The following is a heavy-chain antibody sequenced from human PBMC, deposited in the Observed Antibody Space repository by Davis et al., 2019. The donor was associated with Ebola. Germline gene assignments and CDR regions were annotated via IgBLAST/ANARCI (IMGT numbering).Heavy chain of an antibody. CDR2: IKQDGSEK. J-gene: IGHJ4*02. V-gene: IGHV3-7*01. CDR1: DFIVSDKY. CDR3: ARVYSAYYFDY. Sequence: GESLKISCDASDFIVSDKYMSWVRQAPGKGLEWVANIKQDGSEKYYVDSVKGRFTISRDNAKNSLSLQMNSLRAEDTAVYYCARVYSAYYFDYWGQGTLVTVSS. D-gene: IGHD6-13*01.